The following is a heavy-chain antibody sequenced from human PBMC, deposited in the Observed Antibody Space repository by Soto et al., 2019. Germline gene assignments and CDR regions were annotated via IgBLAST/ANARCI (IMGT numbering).Heavy chain of an antibody. V-gene: IGHV1-69*13. D-gene: IGHD3-22*01. CDR1: EGTFSSYA. Sequence: GASVKVSCKASEGTFSSYAISWVRQAPGQGLEWMGGIIPIFGTANYAQKFQGRVTITADESTSTAYMELSSLRSEDTAVYYCARGIGGYYDSSGSKEKADDYWGQGTLVTVSS. CDR2: IIPIFGTA. CDR3: ARGIGGYYDSSGSKEKADDY. J-gene: IGHJ4*02.